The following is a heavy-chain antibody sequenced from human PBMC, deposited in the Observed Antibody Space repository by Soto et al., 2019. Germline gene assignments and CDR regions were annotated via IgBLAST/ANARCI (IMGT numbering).Heavy chain of an antibody. J-gene: IGHJ6*03. CDR3: ARGSWDDVTGHYYMDV. D-gene: IGHD1-1*01. V-gene: IGHV6-1*01. CDR2: TYCRSKWYI. Sequence: PSQTLSLTCDISGDSVSSNSAAWNWIRQTPSRGLEWLGRTYCRSKWYINYAVSVKSRITVNPDTSKNQFSLQLNSVTPEDTAVYYCARGSWDDVTGHYYMDVWGKGTTVTVSS. CDR1: GDSVSSNSAA.